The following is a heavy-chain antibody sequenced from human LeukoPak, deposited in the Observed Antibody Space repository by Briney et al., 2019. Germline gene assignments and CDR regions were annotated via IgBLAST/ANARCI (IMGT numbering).Heavy chain of an antibody. Sequence: GGSLRLSCEVSGFTVSSSYMSWVRQAPGKGLEWVSVIYAGGTTYYADSVKGRFTISRHNSKNTLYLQMKSLRADDTAVYYCARVFYDILTGYGIFDYWGQGTLVTVSS. CDR1: GFTVSSSY. D-gene: IGHD3-9*01. J-gene: IGHJ4*02. CDR2: IYAGGTT. V-gene: IGHV3-53*04. CDR3: ARVFYDILTGYGIFDY.